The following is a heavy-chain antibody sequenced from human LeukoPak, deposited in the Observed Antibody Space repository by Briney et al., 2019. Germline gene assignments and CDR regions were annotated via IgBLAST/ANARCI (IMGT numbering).Heavy chain of an antibody. CDR3: ARAIYSSSWFDP. Sequence: GASVKVSCKASGYTFTGYYMHWVRQAPGQGLERMGWINPNSGGTNYAQKFQGRVTMTRDTSISTAYMELSRLRSDDTAVYYCARAIYSSSWFDPWGQGTLVTVSS. J-gene: IGHJ5*02. CDR1: GYTFTGYY. V-gene: IGHV1-2*02. D-gene: IGHD6-13*01. CDR2: INPNSGGT.